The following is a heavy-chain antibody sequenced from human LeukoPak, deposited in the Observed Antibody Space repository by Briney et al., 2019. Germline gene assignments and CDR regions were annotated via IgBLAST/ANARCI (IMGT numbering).Heavy chain of an antibody. Sequence: SETLSLTCTVSGESISGFYWNWIRQPPGKGLEWLGYIYYSGSTNYNPSLKSRVTISIDTSKNQFSLKLSSVTAADTAVYYCARDTNSGSYYVYYFDYWGQGTLVTVSS. CDR3: ARDTNSGSYYVYYFDY. D-gene: IGHD1-26*01. V-gene: IGHV4-59*12. CDR1: GESISGFY. CDR2: IYYSGST. J-gene: IGHJ4*02.